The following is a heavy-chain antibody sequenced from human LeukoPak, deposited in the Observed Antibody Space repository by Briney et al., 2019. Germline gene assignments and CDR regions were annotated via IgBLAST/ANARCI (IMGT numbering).Heavy chain of an antibody. Sequence: GGSLRLSCAASGFTFSGSAMNWVRQAPGKGLEWVSSISSSSSYIYYADSVKGRFTISRDNAKNSLYLQMNSLRAEDTAVYYCARDRYSSGCFDYWGQGTLVTVSS. J-gene: IGHJ4*02. CDR3: ARDRYSSGCFDY. CDR1: GFTFSGSA. V-gene: IGHV3-21*01. CDR2: ISSSSSYI. D-gene: IGHD6-19*01.